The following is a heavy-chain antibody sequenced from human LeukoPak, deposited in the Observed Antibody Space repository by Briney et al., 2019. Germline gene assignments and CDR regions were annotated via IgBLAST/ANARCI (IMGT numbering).Heavy chain of an antibody. Sequence: PGGSLRLSCAASGFTFSSYAMSWVRQAPGKGLEWVAVISYDGSNQYYADSVKGRFTISRDNSKNTLYLQMNSLRAEDTAVYYCARDPYSSGWYGNFQHWGQGTLVTVSS. CDR3: ARDPYSSGWYGNFQH. V-gene: IGHV3-30-3*01. CDR2: ISYDGSNQ. D-gene: IGHD6-19*01. CDR1: GFTFSSYA. J-gene: IGHJ1*01.